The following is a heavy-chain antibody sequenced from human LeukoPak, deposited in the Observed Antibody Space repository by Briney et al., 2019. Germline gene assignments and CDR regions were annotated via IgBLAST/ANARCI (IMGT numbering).Heavy chain of an antibody. CDR2: ISSSGSAI. Sequence: GGSLSLSCAASGFTFSSYEMNWVRQAPGKGLEWVSKISSSGSAIYYADSVKGRFTISRDNAKNTLYLQMNSLRAEDTAVYYCAKDIALYREPLEYWGQGTLVTVSS. CDR3: AKDIALYREPLEY. D-gene: IGHD1-26*01. CDR1: GFTFSSYE. J-gene: IGHJ4*02. V-gene: IGHV3-48*03.